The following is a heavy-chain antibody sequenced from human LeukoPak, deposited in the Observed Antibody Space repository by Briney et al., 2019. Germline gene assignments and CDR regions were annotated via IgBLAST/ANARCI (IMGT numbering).Heavy chain of an antibody. CDR3: ARARMGIDY. D-gene: IGHD3-16*01. V-gene: IGHV4-38-2*02. Sequence: PSETLSLTCTVSGYSISSGYYWGWIRQPPGKGLEWIGSIYHSGSTYYNPSLKSRVTISVDTSKNQFSLKLSSVTAADTAVYYCARARMGIDYWGQGTLVTVSS. J-gene: IGHJ4*02. CDR1: GYSISSGYY. CDR2: IYHSGST.